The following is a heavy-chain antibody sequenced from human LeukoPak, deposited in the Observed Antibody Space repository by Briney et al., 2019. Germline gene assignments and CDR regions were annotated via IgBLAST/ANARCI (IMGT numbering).Heavy chain of an antibody. D-gene: IGHD3-3*02. V-gene: IGHV4-61*02. Sequence: SQTLSLTCTVSGGSISSDNYYWSWIRQPAGKGLEWIGRISTTGGSIYNPSLRSRVTISVDTSTNQFSLKLTSVTAPDTAVYYCARTPFHFWSTYYFDYWGQGSLVTVSS. J-gene: IGHJ4*02. CDR2: ISTTGGS. CDR3: ARTPFHFWSTYYFDY. CDR1: GGSISSDNYY.